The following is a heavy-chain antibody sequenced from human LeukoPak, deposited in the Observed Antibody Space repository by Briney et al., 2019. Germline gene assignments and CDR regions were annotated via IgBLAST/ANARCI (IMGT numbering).Heavy chain of an antibody. J-gene: IGHJ4*02. CDR3: ARLYSGTYYYFDY. V-gene: IGHV4-39*07. CDR1: GGSISSSSYY. CDR2: IYYSGRT. D-gene: IGHD1-26*01. Sequence: SETLSLTCTVSGGSISSSSYYWGWIRQPPGKGLEWIGSIYYSGRTYYNPSLKSRVTISVDTSNNQFSLKLSSVTAADTAVYYCARLYSGTYYYFDYWGQGTLVTVSS.